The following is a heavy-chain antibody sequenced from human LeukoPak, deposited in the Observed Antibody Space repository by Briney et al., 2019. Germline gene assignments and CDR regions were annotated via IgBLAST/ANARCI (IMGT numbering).Heavy chain of an antibody. Sequence: SVKVSCKASGGTFSSYAISWVRQAPGQGLEWMGRIIPILGIANYAQKLQGRVTMTTDTSTSTAYMELRSLRSDDTAVYYCARDLVGATRSRYFDYWGQGTLVTVSS. CDR3: ARDLVGATRSRYFDY. CDR1: GGTFSSYA. D-gene: IGHD1-26*01. CDR2: IIPILGIA. J-gene: IGHJ4*02. V-gene: IGHV1-69*04.